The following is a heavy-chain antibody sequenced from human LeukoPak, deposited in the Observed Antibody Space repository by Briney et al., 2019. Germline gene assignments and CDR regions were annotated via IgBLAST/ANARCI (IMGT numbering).Heavy chain of an antibody. CDR1: GFTFSSYA. CDR2: ISGSGGST. V-gene: IGHV3-23*01. D-gene: IGHD5-24*01. Sequence: SGGPLRLSCAASGFTFSSYAMSWVRQAPGKGLEWVSAISGSGGSTYYADSVKGRFTISRDNSKNTLYLQMNSLRAEDTAVYYCAKDLQVLPGHLMATIFSSSNRNPFDYWGQGTLVTVSS. CDR3: AKDLQVLPGHLMATIFSSSNRNPFDY. J-gene: IGHJ4*02.